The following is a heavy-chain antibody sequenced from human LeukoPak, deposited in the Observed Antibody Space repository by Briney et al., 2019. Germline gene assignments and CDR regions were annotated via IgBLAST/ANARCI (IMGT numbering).Heavy chain of an antibody. CDR1: GGSISSDY. CDR2: IYYSGNT. J-gene: IGHJ4*02. Sequence: SETLSLTCTVSGGSISSDYWNWIRQPPGKALEWIGYIYYSGNTNYNPSLESRVTISVDPSKTQFSLKLSSVTAADAAVYYCARVAAGGNYFDYWGQGTLLTLSS. D-gene: IGHD6-13*01. V-gene: IGHV4-59*01. CDR3: ARVAAGGNYFDY.